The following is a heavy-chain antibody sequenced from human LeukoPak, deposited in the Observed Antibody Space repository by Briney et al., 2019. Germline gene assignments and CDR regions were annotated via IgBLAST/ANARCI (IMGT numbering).Heavy chain of an antibody. Sequence: PSETLSLTCTVSGGSISSNSYYWGWIRQPPGKGLEWIGSIYYSGSTYYNPSLKSRVTISVDTSKNQFSLKLSSVTAADTAVYYCARHRTSYYDSSGYFPFDYWGQGTLVTVSS. D-gene: IGHD3-22*01. CDR3: ARHRTSYYDSSGYFPFDY. J-gene: IGHJ4*02. CDR2: IYYSGST. CDR1: GGSISSNSYY. V-gene: IGHV4-39*01.